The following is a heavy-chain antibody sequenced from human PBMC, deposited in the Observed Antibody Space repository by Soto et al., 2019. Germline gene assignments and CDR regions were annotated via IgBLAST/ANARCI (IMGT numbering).Heavy chain of an antibody. Sequence: ASVKVSCKASGYTFNSYAMNWVRQAPGQRLEWMGWINAGNGNTKYSQKFQGRVTITRDTSASTAYMELSSLRSEDTAVYYCAKDPGYSFGYDRGQGALVIVSS. CDR3: AKDPGYSFGYD. V-gene: IGHV1-3*01. J-gene: IGHJ4*02. CDR2: INAGNGNT. D-gene: IGHD5-18*01. CDR1: GYTFNSYA.